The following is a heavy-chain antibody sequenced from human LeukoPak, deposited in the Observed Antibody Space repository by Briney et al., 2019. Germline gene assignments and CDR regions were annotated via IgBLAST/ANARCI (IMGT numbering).Heavy chain of an antibody. J-gene: IGHJ4*02. CDR3: ARDHPYGGNSFDY. CDR1: GYTFTSYG. Sequence: ASLKVSCKASGYTFTSYGITWVRQAPGQGLEWMGIINPSGGSTSYAQKFQGRVTMTRDTSTSTVYMELSSLRSEDTAVYYCARDHPYGGNSFDYWGQGILVTVSS. D-gene: IGHD4-23*01. V-gene: IGHV1-46*01. CDR2: INPSGGST.